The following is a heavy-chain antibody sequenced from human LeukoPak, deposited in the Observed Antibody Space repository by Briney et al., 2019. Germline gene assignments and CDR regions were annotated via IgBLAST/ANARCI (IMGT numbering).Heavy chain of an antibody. D-gene: IGHD3-10*01. CDR2: LSSDSNYI. J-gene: IGHJ5*02. CDR3: VRPRVRGGPVDP. V-gene: IGHV3-9*01. Sequence: PGGSLRLCCAASGFRLEDYGMHWVRHAPGQGLEWVAGLSSDSNYIDYADSVRGRFSISRDNAKNSLYLQMNSLRPDDTGIYYYVRPRVRGGPVDPWGQGTLVTVSS. CDR1: GFRLEDYG.